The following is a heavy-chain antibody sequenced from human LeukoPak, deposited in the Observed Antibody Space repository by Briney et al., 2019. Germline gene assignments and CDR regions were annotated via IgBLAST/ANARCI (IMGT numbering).Heavy chain of an antibody. V-gene: IGHV3-30*18. Sequence: TGGSLRLSCAASGFTFSSYGMHWVRQAPGKGLEWVAVISYDGSNKYYADSVKGRFTISRDNSKNTLYLQMNSLRAEDTAVYYCAKGGPGSYFPNHPPYYYYGMDVWGQGTTVTVSS. CDR3: AKGGPGSYFPNHPPYYYYGMDV. CDR1: GFTFSSYG. CDR2: ISYDGSNK. J-gene: IGHJ6*02. D-gene: IGHD3-10*01.